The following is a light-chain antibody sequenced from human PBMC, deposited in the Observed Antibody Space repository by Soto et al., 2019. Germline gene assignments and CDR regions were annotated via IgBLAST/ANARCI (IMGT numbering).Light chain of an antibody. CDR3: SSYTSGSTLVV. J-gene: IGLJ2*01. CDR2: EVS. V-gene: IGLV2-14*01. CDR1: SSDVGGYNY. Sequence: QSALTQPASVSGSPGQSITISCTGTSSDVGGYNYVSWYQQHPGKAPKLMISEVSNRPSGISHRFSGSKSGNTASLTISGLQAEDEADYYCSSYTSGSTLVVFGGGTKLTVL.